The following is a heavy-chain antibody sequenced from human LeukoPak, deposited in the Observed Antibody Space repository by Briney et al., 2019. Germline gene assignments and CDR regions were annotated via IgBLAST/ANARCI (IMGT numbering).Heavy chain of an antibody. D-gene: IGHD1-20*01. Sequence: ASVKVSCKASGYSFTAYYMHWVRQAPGQGLEWMGWINPSSGGTNYAQKFQGRVTMTRDTSISTAYMELSRLRSDDTAVCYCARASVITGSTETFDPWGQGTLVTVSS. CDR3: ARASVITGSTETFDP. J-gene: IGHJ5*02. CDR2: INPSSGGT. V-gene: IGHV1-2*02. CDR1: GYSFTAYY.